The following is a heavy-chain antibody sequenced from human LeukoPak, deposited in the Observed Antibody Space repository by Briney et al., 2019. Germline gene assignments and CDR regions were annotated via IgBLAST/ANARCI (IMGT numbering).Heavy chain of an antibody. Sequence: ASVKVSCKASGYTFTSYYMHWVRQAPGQGLEWMGIINPSGGSTSYAQKFQGRVTMTRGTSTSTVYMELSSLRSEDTAVYYCARDPVDTSMRGCLDYWGQGTLVTVSS. CDR1: GYTFTSYY. D-gene: IGHD5-18*01. CDR3: ARDPVDTSMRGCLDY. CDR2: INPSGGST. J-gene: IGHJ4*02. V-gene: IGHV1-46*01.